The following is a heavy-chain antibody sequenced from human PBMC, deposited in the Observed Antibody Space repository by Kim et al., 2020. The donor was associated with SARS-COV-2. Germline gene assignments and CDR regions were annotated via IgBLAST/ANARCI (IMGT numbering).Heavy chain of an antibody. V-gene: IGHV4-39*01. CDR3: ARQAGSSWSLTAYPNGWSNSGAYYFDS. Sequence: SETLSLTCTVSGGSISGSNYYWGWIRQPPGKGLEWIGNIYSKGDTYYHASLKSRVTISIDSSKNQFSLNLSSVTAADTALYYCARQAGSSWSLTAYPNGWSNSGAYYFDSWGQGPLVTVSS. D-gene: IGHD6-13*01. J-gene: IGHJ4*02. CDR2: IYSKGDT. CDR1: GGSISGSNYY.